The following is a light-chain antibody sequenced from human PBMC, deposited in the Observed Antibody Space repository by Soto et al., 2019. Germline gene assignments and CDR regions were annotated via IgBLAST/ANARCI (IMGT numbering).Light chain of an antibody. CDR1: SSDVGNSNG. V-gene: IGLV2-18*02. CDR2: DVS. J-gene: IGLJ1*01. Sequence: QSALTQPPSVSGSPGQSVAISCTGTSSDVGNSNGVSWYQQPPGTAPKLMIYDVSNRPSGVPDHFSGSKSGNTASLTISGLQAEDEADYYCSSYTSSSTYVFGTGTKLTVL. CDR3: SSYTSSSTYV.